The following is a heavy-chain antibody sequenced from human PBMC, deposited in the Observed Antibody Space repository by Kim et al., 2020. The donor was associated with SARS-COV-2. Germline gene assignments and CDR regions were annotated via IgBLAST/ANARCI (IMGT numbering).Heavy chain of an antibody. CDR2: ISAYNGNT. D-gene: IGHD2-15*01. J-gene: IGHJ6*02. CDR1: GYTFTSYG. CDR3: ARDSALYCSGGSCYEVYYYYGMDV. Sequence: ASVKVSCKASGYTFTSYGISWVRQAPGQGLEWMGWISAYNGNTNYAQKLQGRVTMTTDTSTSTAYMELRSLRSDDTAVYYCARDSALYCSGGSCYEVYYYYGMDVWGQGTTVTVSS. V-gene: IGHV1-18*01.